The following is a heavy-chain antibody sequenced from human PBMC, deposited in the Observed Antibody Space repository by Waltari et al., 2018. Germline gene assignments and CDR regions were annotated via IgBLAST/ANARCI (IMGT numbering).Heavy chain of an antibody. D-gene: IGHD7-27*01. CDR3: VRDEPGDGLDY. Sequence: EVQLVESGGALVQPGGSLRLSCATSGFTFSRYWMHWFRQAPGKGLRWVSHSESDESRTTYADSVKGRFTISRDNAKNTVYLQMNNLRDEDTAVYYCVRDEPGDGLDYWGQGTLVTVSS. V-gene: IGHV3-74*03. CDR2: SESDESRT. CDR1: GFTFSRYW. J-gene: IGHJ4*02.